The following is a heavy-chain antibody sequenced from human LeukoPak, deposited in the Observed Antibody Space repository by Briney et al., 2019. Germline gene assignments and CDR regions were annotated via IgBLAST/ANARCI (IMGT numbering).Heavy chain of an antibody. CDR3: ARHVAYIRRRQGAFDV. D-gene: IGHD3-16*01. Sequence: SETLFLTCAVSDVSISTKSYYWGWVRQPPGKGLEWIGNVYYTGSTDYTPSLKSRVTISVDMSKNQFSLDLTSVTAADTAVYYCARHVAYIRRRQGAFDVWGQGTTVYVSS. J-gene: IGHJ3*01. CDR1: DVSISTKSYY. V-gene: IGHV4-39*01. CDR2: VYYTGST.